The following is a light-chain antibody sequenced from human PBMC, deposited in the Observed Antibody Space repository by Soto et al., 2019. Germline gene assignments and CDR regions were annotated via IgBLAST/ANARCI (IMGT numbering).Light chain of an antibody. Sequence: QSVLTQPPSASGSPGQSVTISCTGTSSDVGGYNYVSWYQHHPGKAPRLMVYGVSKRPSGVPDRFSGSKSGNTASLTVSGLQTEDEADYYCTSYAGSLPVVFGGGTKLTVL. J-gene: IGLJ2*01. CDR1: SSDVGGYNY. V-gene: IGLV2-8*01. CDR3: TSYAGSLPVV. CDR2: GVS.